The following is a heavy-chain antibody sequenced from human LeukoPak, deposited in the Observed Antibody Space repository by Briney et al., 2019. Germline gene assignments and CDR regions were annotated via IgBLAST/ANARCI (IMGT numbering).Heavy chain of an antibody. D-gene: IGHD1-26*01. CDR3: ARAGSRVGADNNWFDP. Sequence: AASVKVSCKASGYTFTSYDINWVRQATGQGLEWMGWMNPNSGNTGYAQKFQGRVTMTRNTSISTAYMELSSLRSEDTAVYYCARAGSRVGADNNWFDPWGQGTLVTVSS. CDR2: MNPNSGNT. V-gene: IGHV1-8*01. CDR1: GYTFTSYD. J-gene: IGHJ5*02.